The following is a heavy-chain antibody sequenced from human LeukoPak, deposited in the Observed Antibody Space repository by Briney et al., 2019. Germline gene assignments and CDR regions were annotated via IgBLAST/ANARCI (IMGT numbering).Heavy chain of an antibody. J-gene: IGHJ4*02. Sequence: PGGSLRLSCAASGFPLSSYAMSWGRQVPGKWREWVSATSSSDDGTYHADSVRGRFTIYRDNFRNTLYLQMNRLKVEDAALYYCARAPVTSCRGAFCYPFDLWGQGVLVTVSS. CDR1: GFPLSSYA. V-gene: IGHV3-23*01. D-gene: IGHD2-21*01. CDR3: ARAPVTSCRGAFCYPFDL. CDR2: TSSSDDGT.